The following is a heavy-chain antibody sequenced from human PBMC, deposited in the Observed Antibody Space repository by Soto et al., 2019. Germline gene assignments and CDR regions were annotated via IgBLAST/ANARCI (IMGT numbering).Heavy chain of an antibody. J-gene: IGHJ4*02. Sequence: QVQLQESGPGLVKPSETLSLTCTVSGGSISSYYWSWIRQPPGKGLEWIGYIYYSGSTNYTPSLXSXAXLXXDTSKNQFSLKLSSVTAADTAVYYCARRYGPGFDYWGQGTLVTVSS. CDR2: IYYSGST. V-gene: IGHV4-59*08. CDR3: ARRYGPGFDY. CDR1: GGSISSYY. D-gene: IGHD4-17*01.